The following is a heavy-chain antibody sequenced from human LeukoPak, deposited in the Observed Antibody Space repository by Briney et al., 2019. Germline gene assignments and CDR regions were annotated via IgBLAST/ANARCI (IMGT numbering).Heavy chain of an antibody. Sequence: SETLSLTCAVSGGSISCSNWGSWVRQPPGKGLEWIEEIYHSGSTNYNPSLNSRVTIPVDTSKNQFSLTLSSVTAADTAVYYCARAPLRQYNYGQPLDYWGQGTLVTVSS. D-gene: IGHD5-18*01. CDR3: ARAPLRQYNYGQPLDY. CDR1: GGSISCSNW. J-gene: IGHJ4*02. CDR2: IYHSGST. V-gene: IGHV4-4*02.